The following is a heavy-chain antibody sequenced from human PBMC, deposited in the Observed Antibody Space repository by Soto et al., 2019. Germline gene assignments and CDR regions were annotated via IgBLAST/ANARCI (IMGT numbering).Heavy chain of an antibody. CDR1: GFTFSSYS. J-gene: IGHJ4*02. CDR3: ARDGTARPDDYFDY. Sequence: GSLRLSCAASGFTFSSYSMNCVRQAPGKGLEWVSSISSSSSYIYYADSVKGRFTISRDNAKNSLYLQMNSLRAEDTAVYYCARDGTARPDDYFDYWGQGTLVTVSS. D-gene: IGHD6-6*01. V-gene: IGHV3-21*01. CDR2: ISSSSSYI.